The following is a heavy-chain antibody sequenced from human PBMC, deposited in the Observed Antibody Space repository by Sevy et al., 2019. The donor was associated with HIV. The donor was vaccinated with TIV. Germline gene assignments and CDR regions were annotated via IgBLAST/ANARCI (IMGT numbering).Heavy chain of an antibody. CDR2: IWFDGSIR. D-gene: IGHD4-17*01. V-gene: IGHV3-30-3*01. CDR3: TREDSPRGLRAFNI. J-gene: IGHJ3*02. CDR1: GFTFSGYS. Sequence: GGSLRLSCEASGFTFSGYSMHWVRQAPGKGLERVTSIWFDGSIRYYTDSVKGRFTISRDNSKNTLYLQMDSLRVEDTAVYYCTREDSPRGLRAFNIWGQGTVVTVS.